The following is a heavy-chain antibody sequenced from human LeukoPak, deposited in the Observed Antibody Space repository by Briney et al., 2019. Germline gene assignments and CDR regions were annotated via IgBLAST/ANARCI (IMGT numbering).Heavy chain of an antibody. CDR2: IYYSGST. Sequence: SETLSLTCAVSGGSISSGGYSWGWIRQPPGKGLEWIGYIYYSGSTYYNPSLKSRVTISVDTSKNQFSLKLSSVTAADTAVYYCARVRSGYYFDYWGQGTLVTVSS. V-gene: IGHV4-30-4*07. CDR1: GGSISSGGYS. J-gene: IGHJ4*02. D-gene: IGHD3-22*01. CDR3: ARVRSGYYFDY.